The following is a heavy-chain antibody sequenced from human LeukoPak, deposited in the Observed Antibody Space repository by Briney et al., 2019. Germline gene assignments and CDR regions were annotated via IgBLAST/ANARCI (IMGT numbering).Heavy chain of an antibody. D-gene: IGHD4-11*01. CDR2: ISGSGGST. CDR1: GFTFSSYW. Sequence: GGSLRLSCAGSGFTFSSYWMNWVRQAPGKGLEWVSAISGSGGSTYYADSVKGRFTISRNNSKNTLYLQMNSLRAEDTAVYYCAKIQVTTYFLDAFDIWGQGTMVTVSS. J-gene: IGHJ3*02. CDR3: AKIQVTTYFLDAFDI. V-gene: IGHV3-23*01.